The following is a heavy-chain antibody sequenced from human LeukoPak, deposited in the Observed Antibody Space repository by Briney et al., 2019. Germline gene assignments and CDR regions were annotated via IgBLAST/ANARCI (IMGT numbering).Heavy chain of an antibody. CDR1: GGSISNYY. J-gene: IGHJ6*03. Sequence: PSETLSLTCTVSGGSISNYYWSWISQPPGKGLEWIGYISYIGSTKYNPSLKSRVTISEDTSKKQFSLKLSSVTAADTAVYYCAGSYHYYMDVWGKGTTVTVSS. CDR3: AGSYHYYMDV. V-gene: IGHV4-59*01. CDR2: ISYIGST.